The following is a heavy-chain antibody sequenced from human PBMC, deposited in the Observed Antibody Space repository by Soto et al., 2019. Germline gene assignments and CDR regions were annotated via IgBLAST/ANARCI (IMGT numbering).Heavy chain of an antibody. CDR2: IIPIFGTA. CDR1: GSTFSSYA. D-gene: IGHD3-3*01. V-gene: IGHV1-69*01. Sequence: QVQLVQSGAEVKKPGSSVKVSCKASGSTFSSYAISWVRQAPGQGLEWMGGIIPIFGTANYAQKFQGRVTITADESTSTAYMELSSLRSEDTAVYYCARSITIFGVVPRDYYYGMDVWGQGTTVTVSS. CDR3: ARSITIFGVVPRDYYYGMDV. J-gene: IGHJ6*02.